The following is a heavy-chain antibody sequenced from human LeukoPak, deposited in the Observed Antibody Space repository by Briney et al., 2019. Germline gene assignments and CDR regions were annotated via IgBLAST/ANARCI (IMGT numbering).Heavy chain of an antibody. D-gene: IGHD3-10*01. J-gene: IGHJ4*02. V-gene: IGHV3-7*02. CDR2: IKQGGREK. CDR1: GFTFSSYW. Sequence: PGGSLRLSCAASGFTFSSYWMSWVRQAPGKGLEWVANIKQGGREKYYVDSVKGRFTISRDNAKNSLYLQMNSLRAEDTAVYYCARNRDLGDYYGSGSYDYWGQGTLVTVSS. CDR3: ARNRDLGDYYGSGSYDY.